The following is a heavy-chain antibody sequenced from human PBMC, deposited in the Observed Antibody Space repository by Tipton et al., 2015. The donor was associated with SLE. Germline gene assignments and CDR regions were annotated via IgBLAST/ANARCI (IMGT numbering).Heavy chain of an antibody. CDR3: ARNFEGWKPYAFDV. Sequence: TLSLTCTVSGGSLSGYWWSWIRQSPGKGLEWIGEIYPTGSTDYNPSLMSRVTISVDTSQNQFSLWLTSVTAADTAVYYCARNFEGWKPYAFDVWGQGAMVTVSS. V-gene: IGHV4-34*01. D-gene: IGHD2-15*01. J-gene: IGHJ3*01. CDR2: IYPTGST. CDR1: GGSLSGYW.